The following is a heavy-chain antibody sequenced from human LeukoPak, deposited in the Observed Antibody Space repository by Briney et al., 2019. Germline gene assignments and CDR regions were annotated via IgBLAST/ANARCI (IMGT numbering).Heavy chain of an antibody. D-gene: IGHD2-2*01. CDR1: GLTVSSNY. CDR3: AKMHCSTTSCPYYMDV. J-gene: IGHJ6*03. Sequence: PGGSLRLSCAASGLTVSSNYMRWVRQAAGKGLEWVSVIYAGGTTYYADSVKGRFTISRDKDTLYLQMNSLRVEDTAVYYCAKMHCSTTSCPYYMDVWGNGTTVTVSS. CDR2: IYAGGTT. V-gene: IGHV3-53*01.